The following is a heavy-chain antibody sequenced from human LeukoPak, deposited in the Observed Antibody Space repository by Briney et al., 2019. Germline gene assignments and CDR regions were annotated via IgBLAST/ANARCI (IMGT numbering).Heavy chain of an antibody. Sequence: ASVKVPCKASGYTFTSYYMHWVRQAPGQGPEWMGTINPSGGSTTYAQNFQGGLTMTTNMSASTVYMELSSLRSDDTAVYYCARDNSNWFFDLWGRGTLVTVSS. CDR1: GYTFTSYY. D-gene: IGHD2/OR15-2a*01. J-gene: IGHJ2*01. V-gene: IGHV1-46*01. CDR3: ARDNSNWFFDL. CDR2: INPSGGST.